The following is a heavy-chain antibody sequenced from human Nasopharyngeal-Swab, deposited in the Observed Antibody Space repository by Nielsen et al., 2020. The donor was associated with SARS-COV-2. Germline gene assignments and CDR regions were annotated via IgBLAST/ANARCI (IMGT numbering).Heavy chain of an antibody. Sequence: ASVKVSCKATGYTFTSYGISWVRQAPGQGLEWMGWSSAYNGNTNYAQKVQGRVTMTTDTATNTGYMKIRSLRSDDTAVYYCARGGFTGTLIFDYWGQGTLVTVSS. D-gene: IGHD1-7*01. CDR1: GYTFTSYG. CDR2: SSAYNGNT. V-gene: IGHV1-18*01. J-gene: IGHJ4*02. CDR3: ARGGFTGTLIFDY.